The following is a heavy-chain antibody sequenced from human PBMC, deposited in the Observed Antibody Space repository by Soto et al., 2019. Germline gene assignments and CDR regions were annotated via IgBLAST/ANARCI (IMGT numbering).Heavy chain of an antibody. D-gene: IGHD2-15*01. CDR1: CGSISSGGYY. CDR2: IYYSGST. Sequence: PSETLSLTCTVSCGSISSGGYYWSWIRQHPGKGLEWIGYIYYSGSTYYNPSLKSRVTISVDTSKNQFSLKLSSVTAADTAVYYCARGSDCSGGSCDYGMDVWGQGTTVT. CDR3: ARGSDCSGGSCDYGMDV. J-gene: IGHJ6*02. V-gene: IGHV4-31*03.